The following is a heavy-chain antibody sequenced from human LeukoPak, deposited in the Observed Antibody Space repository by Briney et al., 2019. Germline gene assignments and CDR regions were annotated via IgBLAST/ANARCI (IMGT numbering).Heavy chain of an antibody. CDR3: ARGGVVVIEGPDY. D-gene: IGHD2-2*01. Sequence: PGGSLRLSCAASGFTFSSYGMHWVRQAPGKGLEWVAVIWYDGSNKYYADSVKGRFTISRDNSKNTLYLQMNSLRAEDTAVYYCARGGVVVIEGPDYWGQGTLVTVSS. V-gene: IGHV3-33*01. CDR2: IWYDGSNK. J-gene: IGHJ4*02. CDR1: GFTFSSYG.